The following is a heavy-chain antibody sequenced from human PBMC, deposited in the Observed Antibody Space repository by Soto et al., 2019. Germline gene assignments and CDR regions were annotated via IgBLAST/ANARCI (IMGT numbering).Heavy chain of an antibody. V-gene: IGHV3-30-3*01. Sequence: QVQLVESGGSVVQPGRSLRLSCAASGFTFSSYAMHWVRQAPGKGLEWVAVISYDGSNKYYADSVKGRFTISRDNSKNTLYLQMNSLRAEVTAVYYCARPIGGWGQGTLVTVSS. CDR2: ISYDGSNK. CDR1: GFTFSSYA. CDR3: ARPIGG. D-gene: IGHD3-16*01. J-gene: IGHJ4*02.